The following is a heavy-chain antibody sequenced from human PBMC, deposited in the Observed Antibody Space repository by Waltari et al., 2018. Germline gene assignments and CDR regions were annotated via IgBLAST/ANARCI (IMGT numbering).Heavy chain of an antibody. CDR2: VSSNGRYI. Sequence: EVQLVESGGGLVRPGGSLRLSCSASGFTFTSYTMHWVRQTPGKGLELVSSVSSNGRYIYYADSVKGRVTISRDNAKNSLYLQLTSLRAEDTAVYYCARVVDYGDLYLYFYGLDVWGQGTTVAVSS. V-gene: IGHV3-21*01. D-gene: IGHD4-17*01. CDR1: GFTFTSYT. CDR3: ARVVDYGDLYLYFYGLDV. J-gene: IGHJ6*02.